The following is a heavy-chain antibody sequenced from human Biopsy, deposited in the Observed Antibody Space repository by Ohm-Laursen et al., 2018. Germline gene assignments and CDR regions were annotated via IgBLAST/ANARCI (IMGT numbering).Heavy chain of an antibody. D-gene: IGHD6-13*01. J-gene: IGHJ4*02. Sequence: SLRLSCAASGFTFGSYWMTWVRQAPGKGLEWVANIKQDGSEEYYVDSVKGRFTVSRDNAKNSLYLQMNSLRPEDTAVYYCAKDGRVDSSNWRRGYYFDYWGQGTLVTVSS. CDR2: IKQDGSEE. CDR1: GFTFGSYW. CDR3: AKDGRVDSSNWRRGYYFDY. V-gene: IGHV3-7*03.